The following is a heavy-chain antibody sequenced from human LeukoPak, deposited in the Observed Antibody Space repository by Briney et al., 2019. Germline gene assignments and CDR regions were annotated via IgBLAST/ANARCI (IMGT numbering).Heavy chain of an antibody. CDR3: VPLYHGGVAY. CDR2: TSSDGGST. V-gene: IGHV3-64D*06. J-gene: IGHJ4*02. D-gene: IGHD3-16*02. Sequence: GGSLRLSCSASGFTFSSYGMHWVRQAPGKGLEYVSATSSDGGSTYYADSVKGRFTISRDNSKNTLYLQVRSLRAEDTAVYYCVPLYHGGVAYWGQGTLVTVSS. CDR1: GFTFSSYG.